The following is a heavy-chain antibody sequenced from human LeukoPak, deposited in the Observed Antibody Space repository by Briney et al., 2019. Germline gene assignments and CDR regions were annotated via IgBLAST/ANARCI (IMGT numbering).Heavy chain of an antibody. V-gene: IGHV3-48*02. Sequence: PGGSLRLSCAASGFTFSSYSMNWVRQAPGKGLEWVSSISSSSSTIYYADSVKGRFTISRDNAKNSLYLQMNSLRDEDTAVYYCARESYYYDSSGSGAFDYWGQGTLVTVSS. CDR3: ARESYYYDSSGSGAFDY. CDR2: ISSSSSTI. D-gene: IGHD3-22*01. CDR1: GFTFSSYS. J-gene: IGHJ4*02.